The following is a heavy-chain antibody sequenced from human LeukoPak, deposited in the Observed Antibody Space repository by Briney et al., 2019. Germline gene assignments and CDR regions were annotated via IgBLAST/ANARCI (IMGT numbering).Heavy chain of an antibody. CDR3: ARDKHPSLRFLEWFFDY. CDR1: GFTFSSYS. V-gene: IGHV3-21*01. J-gene: IGHJ4*02. Sequence: PGGSLRLSCAASGFTFSSYSMNWVRQAPGKGLEWVSSISSSSSYIYYADPVKGRFTISRDNAKNSLYLQMNSLRAEDTAVYYCARDKHPSLRFLEWFFDYWGQGTLVTVSS. D-gene: IGHD3-3*01. CDR2: ISSSSSYI.